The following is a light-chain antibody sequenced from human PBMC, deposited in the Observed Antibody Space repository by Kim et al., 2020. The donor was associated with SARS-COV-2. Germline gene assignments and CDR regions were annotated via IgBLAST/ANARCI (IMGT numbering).Light chain of an antibody. J-gene: IGLJ2*01. V-gene: IGLV3-19*01. CDR3: NSRDSSGNLL. CDR2: GKN. Sequence: SSELTQDPAVSVALGQTVRITCQGDSLRSYYASWXQQKPGQAPVLVIYGKNNRPSGIPDRFSGSSSGNTASLTITGAQAEDEADYYCNSRDSSGNLLFGG. CDR1: SLRSYY.